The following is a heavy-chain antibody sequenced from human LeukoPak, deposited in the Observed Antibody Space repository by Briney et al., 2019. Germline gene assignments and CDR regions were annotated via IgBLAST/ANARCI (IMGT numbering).Heavy chain of an antibody. CDR3: ARGGSGSGYHYYYYYMDV. J-gene: IGHJ6*03. V-gene: IGHV3-74*01. CDR2: INSDGIRT. CDR1: GFTPSTYW. D-gene: IGHD3-22*01. Sequence: GGSLRLSCAASGFTPSTYWMHCVRQVPEKGLVWVSRINSDGIRTSHADSVQGRLIISRDNANNTLYLQMNSLRVEDTAVYYCARGGSGSGYHYYYYYMDVWGKGTTVTISS.